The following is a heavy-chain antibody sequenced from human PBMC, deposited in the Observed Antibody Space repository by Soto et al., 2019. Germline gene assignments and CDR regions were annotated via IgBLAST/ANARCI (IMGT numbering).Heavy chain of an antibody. CDR1: GGSISSSNW. CDR2: IYHSGST. J-gene: IGHJ6*02. V-gene: IGHV4-4*02. Sequence: QVQLQESGPGLVKPSGTLSLTCAVSGGSISSSNWWSWVRQPPGKGLEWIGEIYHSGSTNYNPSLKSRVTISVDKSKNQFSRKLSSVTAADTAVYYCASQPDIVVVPAASYYYYGMDVWGQGTTVTVSS. CDR3: ASQPDIVVVPAASYYYYGMDV. D-gene: IGHD2-2*01.